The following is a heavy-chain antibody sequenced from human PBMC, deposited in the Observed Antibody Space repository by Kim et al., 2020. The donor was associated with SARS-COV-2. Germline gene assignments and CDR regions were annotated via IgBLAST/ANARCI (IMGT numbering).Heavy chain of an antibody. CDR3: ARDSITMVRGVIIPHYFDY. CDR1: GFTVSSNY. Sequence: GGSLRLSCAASGFTVSSNYMSWVRQAPGKGLEWVSVIYSGGSTYYADSVKGRFTISRDNSKNTLYLQMNSLRAEDTAVYYCARDSITMVRGVIIPHYFDYWGQGTLVTVSS. V-gene: IGHV3-53*01. D-gene: IGHD3-10*01. J-gene: IGHJ4*02. CDR2: IYSGGST.